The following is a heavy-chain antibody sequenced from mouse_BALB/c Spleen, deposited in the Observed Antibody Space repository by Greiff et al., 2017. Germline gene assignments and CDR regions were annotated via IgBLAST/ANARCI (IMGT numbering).Heavy chain of an antibody. J-gene: IGHJ3*01. CDR3: ARRGQLGLRFAY. D-gene: IGHD3-2*01. V-gene: IGHV1-77*01. Sequence: VKLMESGAELARPGASVKLSCRASGYTFTDYYINWVKQRTGQGLEWIGEIYPGSGNTYYNEKFKGKATLTADKSSSTAYMQLSSLTSEDSAVYFCARRGQLGLRFAYWGQGTLVTVSA. CDR2: IYPGSGNT. CDR1: GYTFTDYY.